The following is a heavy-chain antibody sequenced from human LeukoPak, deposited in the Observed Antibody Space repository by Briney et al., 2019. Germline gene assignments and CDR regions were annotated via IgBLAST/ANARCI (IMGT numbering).Heavy chain of an antibody. CDR1: GFIFSDHA. Sequence: GGSLRLSCEASGFIFSDHALHWVRQAQGKWLEWVAFIRYDGSNQYYEDSVQGRFTISRDNSKNTLYLQMNSLRAEDTAMYYCAKDGRSSSSGTGFDYWGQGTLVTVSS. J-gene: IGHJ4*02. CDR2: IRYDGSNQ. D-gene: IGHD6-13*01. V-gene: IGHV3-30*02. CDR3: AKDGRSSSSGTGFDY.